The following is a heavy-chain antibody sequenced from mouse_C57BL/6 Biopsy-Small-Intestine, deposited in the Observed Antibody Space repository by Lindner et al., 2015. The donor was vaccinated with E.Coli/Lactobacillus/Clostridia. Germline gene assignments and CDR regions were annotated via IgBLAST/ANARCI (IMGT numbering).Heavy chain of an antibody. D-gene: IGHD1-1*01. J-gene: IGHJ4*01. CDR2: INPYNGVT. V-gene: IGHV1-19*01. Sequence: VQLQESGPVVVKPGASAKMSCKASGYTITDYYINWVKQSHGKSLEWIGIINPYNGVTRYNQKFWGKATLTVDKSSSTAYMELNSLTSEDSVVYYCTRSPFITTVVDYALDYWGQGTSVTVSS. CDR1: GYTITDYY. CDR3: TRSPFITTVVDYALDY.